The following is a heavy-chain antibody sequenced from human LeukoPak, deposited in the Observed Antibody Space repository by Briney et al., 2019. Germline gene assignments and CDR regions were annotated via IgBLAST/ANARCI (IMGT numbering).Heavy chain of an antibody. CDR2: INSDGSST. J-gene: IGHJ4*02. Sequence: GGSLRLSCAASGFTFSNYWMHWVRQAPGKGLVWVSRINSDGSSTSYADSVRGRFTISRDNAKNTLYLQMNSLRAEDTAVYYCATLGYYDSSGPDYWGQGTLVTVSS. D-gene: IGHD3-22*01. CDR1: GFTFSNYW. CDR3: ATLGYYDSSGPDY. V-gene: IGHV3-74*01.